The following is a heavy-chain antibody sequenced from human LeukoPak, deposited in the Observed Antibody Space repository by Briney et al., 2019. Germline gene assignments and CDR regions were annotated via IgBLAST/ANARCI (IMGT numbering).Heavy chain of an antibody. D-gene: IGHD2-21*01. J-gene: IGHJ5*02. CDR2: IYYSGNT. CDR1: GGSISSSYYY. Sequence: SETLSLTCTVSGGSISSSYYYWGWIRQPPGKGLVWIGSIYYSGNTYYNPSLKSRVTISVDTSKNQFSLKLRSVTAADTAVYYCARIVGRNWFDPWGQGTLVTVSS. V-gene: IGHV4-39*07. CDR3: ARIVGRNWFDP.